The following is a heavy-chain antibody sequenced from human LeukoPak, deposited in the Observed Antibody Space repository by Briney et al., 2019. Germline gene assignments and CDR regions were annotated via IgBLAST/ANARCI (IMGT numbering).Heavy chain of an antibody. V-gene: IGHV4-30-4*01. J-gene: IGHJ5*02. Sequence: SETLSLTCTVSGGSISSGDYYWSWLRQPPGKGLEWIGYIYYSGSTYYNPSLKSRVTISVDTSKNQFSLKLSSVTAADTAVYYCASSPKRNNWFDPWGQGTLVAVSS. D-gene: IGHD5-24*01. CDR2: IYYSGST. CDR3: ASSPKRNNWFDP. CDR1: GGSISSGDYY.